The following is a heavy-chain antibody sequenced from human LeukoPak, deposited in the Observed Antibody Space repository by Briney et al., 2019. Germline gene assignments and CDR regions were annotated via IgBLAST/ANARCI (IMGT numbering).Heavy chain of an antibody. Sequence: GGSLKLSCAASGFPFSTYDMTWVCQAPGKALEWVSAIRVTDGSAYYADSVKGRFTISRDNSKNTLYLQMNSLRAEDTAKYYCAKGSCSSHICYYFYYMDVWGKGTTVTVSS. J-gene: IGHJ6*03. D-gene: IGHD2-2*01. V-gene: IGHV3-23*01. CDR2: IRVTDGSA. CDR3: AKGSCSSHICYYFYYMDV. CDR1: GFPFSTYD.